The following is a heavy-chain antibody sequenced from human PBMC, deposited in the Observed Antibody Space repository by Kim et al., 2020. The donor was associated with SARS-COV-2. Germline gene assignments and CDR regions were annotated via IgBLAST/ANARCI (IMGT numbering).Heavy chain of an antibody. D-gene: IGHD1-20*01. CDR1: GGSISSSDYY. V-gene: IGHV4-39*01. J-gene: IGHJ6*02. CDR3: VITGTTLGKYYGMDV. Sequence: SETLSLTCSVSGGSISSSDYYWGWIHQPPGKGLEWIASISKSGTTYFNPSLKSRVTISVDTSNNLFSLKLTSVTAADTAVYYCVITGTTLGKYYGMDVWGQGTTVTVSS. CDR2: ISKSGTT.